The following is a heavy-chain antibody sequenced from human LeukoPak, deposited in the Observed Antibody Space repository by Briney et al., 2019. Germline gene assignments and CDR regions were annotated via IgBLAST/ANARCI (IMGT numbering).Heavy chain of an antibody. CDR1: GYSFTSYW. V-gene: IGHV5-51*01. D-gene: IGHD6-19*01. CDR3: ARRSRSGWYDFDY. CDR2: IYPSDSDT. J-gene: IGHJ4*02. Sequence: GESLKISCKGSGYSFTSYWIGWVRQMPGKGLEWMGSIYPSDSDTRYSPSFQGHVTISADKSISTAYLQWSSLKASDTAMYYCARRSRSGWYDFDYWGQGTLVTVSS.